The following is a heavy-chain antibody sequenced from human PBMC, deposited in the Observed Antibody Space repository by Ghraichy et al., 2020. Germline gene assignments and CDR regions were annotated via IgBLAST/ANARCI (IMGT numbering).Heavy chain of an antibody. J-gene: IGHJ6*02. V-gene: IGHV3-23*01. CDR3: AKDLEADGGSWLYYYYYGMDV. CDR1: GFTFSSYA. CDR2: ISGSGGST. D-gene: IGHD6-13*01. Sequence: GGSLRLSCAASGFTFSSYAMSWVRQAPGKGLEWVSAISGSGGSTYYADSVKGRFTISRDNSKNTLYLQMNSLRAEDTAVYYCAKDLEADGGSWLYYYYYGMDVWGQGTTVTVSS.